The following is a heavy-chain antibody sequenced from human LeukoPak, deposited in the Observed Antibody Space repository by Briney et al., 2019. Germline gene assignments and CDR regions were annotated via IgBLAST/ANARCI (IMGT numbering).Heavy chain of an antibody. V-gene: IGHV3-23*01. CDR3: AKDGSSFYDSWSGYST. Sequence: GGSLRLSCAASGFTFSSYAMSWVRQAPGKGLEWVSAISGSGGSTYYADSVKGRFTISRDNSKNTLYLQMNSLRAEDTAVYYCAKDGSSFYDSWSGYSTWGQGTLVTVSS. D-gene: IGHD3-3*01. CDR1: GFTFSSYA. CDR2: ISGSGGST. J-gene: IGHJ5*02.